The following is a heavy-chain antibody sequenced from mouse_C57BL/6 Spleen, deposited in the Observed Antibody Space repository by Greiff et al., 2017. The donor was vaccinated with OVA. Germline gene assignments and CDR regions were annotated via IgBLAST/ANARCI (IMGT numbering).Heavy chain of an antibody. D-gene: IGHD2-4*01. V-gene: IGHV1-53*01. Sequence: QVQLQQSGPELVKPGASVKLSCKASGYTFTSYWMHWVKQRPGQGLEWIGNINPSNGGTNYNEKFKSKATLTVDKSSSTAYMQLSSLTSEDSAVYYCAREDYYDYWFAYWGQGTLVTVSA. J-gene: IGHJ3*01. CDR2: INPSNGGT. CDR1: GYTFTSYW. CDR3: AREDYYDYWFAY.